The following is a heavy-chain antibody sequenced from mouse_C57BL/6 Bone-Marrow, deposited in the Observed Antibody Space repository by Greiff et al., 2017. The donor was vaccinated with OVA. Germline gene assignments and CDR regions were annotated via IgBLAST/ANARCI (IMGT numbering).Heavy chain of an antibody. CDR2: IDPETGGT. Sequence: FQLQQSGAELVRPGASVTLSCKASGYTFTDYEMHWVKQTPVHGLEWIGAIDPETGGTAYNQKFKGKAILTADKSSSTAYMELRSLTSEDSAVYYCTRGYSNYYAMDYWGQGTSVTVSS. V-gene: IGHV1-15*01. D-gene: IGHD2-5*01. CDR3: TRGYSNYYAMDY. CDR1: GYTFTDYE. J-gene: IGHJ4*01.